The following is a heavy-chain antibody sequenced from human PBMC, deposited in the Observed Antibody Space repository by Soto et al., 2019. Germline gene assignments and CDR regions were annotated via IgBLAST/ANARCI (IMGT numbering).Heavy chain of an antibody. CDR2: ISGSGDST. V-gene: IGHV3-23*01. J-gene: IGHJ6*02. CDR1: GFTFSSYA. Sequence: GGSLRLSCAASGFTFSSYAMAWVRQAPGKGLEWVSGISGSGDSTYYADSVKGRFTFSRDNSKNTLYLQMNSLRAEDTAVYYCAKENYYGSGTYVGGMDVWGQGTTVTVSS. CDR3: AKENYYGSGTYVGGMDV. D-gene: IGHD3-10*01.